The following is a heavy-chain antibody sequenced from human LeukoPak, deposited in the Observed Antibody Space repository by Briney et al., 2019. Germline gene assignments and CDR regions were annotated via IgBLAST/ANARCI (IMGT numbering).Heavy chain of an antibody. Sequence: PGGSLRLSCAASGFTFSNYWLTWVRQAPGQGLEWVANIKQDGSEKHYVDSVKGRFTISRDNAKNSLYLQMNSLRAEDTAVYYCARLTFPGLRYDDRRIFDIWGQGSVVTVSS. J-gene: IGHJ3*02. V-gene: IGHV3-7*01. D-gene: IGHD3-3*01. CDR2: IKQDGSEK. CDR3: ARLTFPGLRYDDRRIFDI. CDR1: GFTFSNYW.